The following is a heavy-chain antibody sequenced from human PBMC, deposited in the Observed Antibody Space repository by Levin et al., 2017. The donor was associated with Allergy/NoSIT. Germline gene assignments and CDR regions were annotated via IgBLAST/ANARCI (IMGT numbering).Heavy chain of an antibody. Sequence: LSLTCEASGFTFSSYGMHWVRQAPGKGLEWVAVIWYDGSNKYYAGSVKGRFTISRENSKNTLYLQMNSLRAEDTAVYYCARELRTGSSWYGFDSWGQGTLVTVSS. CDR3: ARELRTGSSWYGFDS. J-gene: IGHJ4*02. D-gene: IGHD6-13*01. CDR2: IWYDGSNK. V-gene: IGHV3-33*01. CDR1: GFTFSSYG.